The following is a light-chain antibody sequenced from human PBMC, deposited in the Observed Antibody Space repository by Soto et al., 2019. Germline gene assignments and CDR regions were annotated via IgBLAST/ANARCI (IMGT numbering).Light chain of an antibody. CDR2: INSDGSH. V-gene: IGLV4-69*02. CDR3: QTWGTGIRI. CDR1: SGHSSYA. J-gene: IGLJ2*01. Sequence: QSVLTQSPSASASLGASVKLTCTLSSGHSSYAIAWHQQQPEKGPRYLIKINSDGSHSKGDGIPDRFSGSSSGAERYLTISSLQSGDEADYYCQTWGTGIRIFGGGTKLTVL.